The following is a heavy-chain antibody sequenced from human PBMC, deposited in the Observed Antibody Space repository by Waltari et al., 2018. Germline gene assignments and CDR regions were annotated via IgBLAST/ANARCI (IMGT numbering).Heavy chain of an antibody. CDR1: GYSLTSHW. J-gene: IGHJ4*02. Sequence: EVQLVKSGAEVKKPGESLKISCQGSGYSLTSHWIGWVRQMPGKGLEWMGIIYPVDSHTRYRPSFQGQVTISADKSISTAYLQWSSLKASDTAMYYCARDVDGDQYWGQGTLVTVSS. V-gene: IGHV5-51*01. CDR2: IYPVDSHT. D-gene: IGHD4-17*01. CDR3: ARDVDGDQY.